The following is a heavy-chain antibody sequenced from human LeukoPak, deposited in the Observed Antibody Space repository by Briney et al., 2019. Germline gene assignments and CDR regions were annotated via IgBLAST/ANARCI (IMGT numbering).Heavy chain of an antibody. CDR3: ARVKEAAAFDY. CDR1: GFTFSSYS. J-gene: IGHJ4*02. CDR2: ISSDSSHM. V-gene: IGHV3-21*01. D-gene: IGHD6-25*01. Sequence: GGSLRLSCAASGFTFSSYSMNWVRQAPGKGLEWVSSISSDSSHMYYADSVKGRFTISRDNAKDSLYLQMNSLRAEETAVYYCARVKEAAAFDYWGQGALVTVSS.